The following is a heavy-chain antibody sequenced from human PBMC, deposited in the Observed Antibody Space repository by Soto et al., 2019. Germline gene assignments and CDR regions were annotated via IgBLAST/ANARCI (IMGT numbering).Heavy chain of an antibody. CDR1: GGSISSYY. CDR3: ARAIYGSGSYHPPFDY. J-gene: IGHJ4*02. CDR2: IYYSGST. V-gene: IGHV4-59*01. Sequence: QVQLQESGPGLVKPSETLSLTCTVSGGSISSYYWSWIRQPPGKGLGWIGYIYYSGSTNYNPSLKSRVTISVDTSKNQFSLKLSSVTAADTAVYYCARAIYGSGSYHPPFDYWGQGTLVTVSS. D-gene: IGHD3-10*01.